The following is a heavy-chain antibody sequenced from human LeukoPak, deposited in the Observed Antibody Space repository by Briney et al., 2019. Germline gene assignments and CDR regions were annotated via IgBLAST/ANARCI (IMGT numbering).Heavy chain of an antibody. CDR3: AKGGIWYSSSWYGQLDY. J-gene: IGHJ4*02. Sequence: GRSLRLSCAASGFTFSSYGMHWVRQAPGKGLEWVAVISYDGSNKYYADSVKGRFTISRDNSKNTLYLQMNSLRAEDTAVYYGAKGGIWYSSSWYGQLDYWGQGTLVTVSS. CDR1: GFTFSSYG. CDR2: ISYDGSNK. D-gene: IGHD6-13*01. V-gene: IGHV3-30*18.